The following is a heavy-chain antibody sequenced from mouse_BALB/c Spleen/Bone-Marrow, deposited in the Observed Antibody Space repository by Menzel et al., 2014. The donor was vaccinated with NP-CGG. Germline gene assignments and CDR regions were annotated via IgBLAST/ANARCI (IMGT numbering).Heavy chain of an antibody. Sequence: VQLKQSGAELVKPGAPVKLSCKASGHTFTSYWMNWVKQRPGRGLEWIGRIDPSDSETHYNQKFKDKATLTVDKSSSTAYIQLSSLTSKDSAVYYCARALGDGYYYAMDYWGQGTSVTVSS. CDR3: ARALGDGYYYAMDY. CDR1: GHTFTSYW. D-gene: IGHD2-3*01. CDR2: IDPSDSET. J-gene: IGHJ4*01. V-gene: IGHV1-74*01.